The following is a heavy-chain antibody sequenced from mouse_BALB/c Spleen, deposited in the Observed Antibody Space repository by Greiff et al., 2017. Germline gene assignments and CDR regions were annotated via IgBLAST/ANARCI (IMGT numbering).Heavy chain of an antibody. CDR2: ISSGGSYT. V-gene: IGHV5-6-4*01. J-gene: IGHJ4*01. CDR1: GFTFSSYT. CDR3: TTYNYDGKYYYAMDY. D-gene: IGHD2-12*01. Sequence: EVMLVESGGGLVKPGGSLKLSCAVSGFTFSSYTMSWVRQTPEKRLEWVATISSGGSYTYYPDSVKGRFTISRDNAKNTLYLQMSSLKSEDTAMYYCTTYNYDGKYYYAMDYWGQGTSVTVSS.